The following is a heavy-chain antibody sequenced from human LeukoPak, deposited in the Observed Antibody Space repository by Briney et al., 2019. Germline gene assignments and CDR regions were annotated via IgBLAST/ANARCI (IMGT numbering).Heavy chain of an antibody. Sequence: GGSLRLSCAASGFTFSSYSMSWVRQAPGKGLEWVSSISSSSSYIYYADSVKGRFTISRGNAKNSLYLQMNSLRAEDTAVYYCARDFVAVGRHDFDWLTYYFDYWGQGTLVTVSS. D-gene: IGHD3-9*01. J-gene: IGHJ4*02. CDR3: ARDFVAVGRHDFDWLTYYFDY. V-gene: IGHV3-21*01. CDR2: ISSSSSYI. CDR1: GFTFSSYS.